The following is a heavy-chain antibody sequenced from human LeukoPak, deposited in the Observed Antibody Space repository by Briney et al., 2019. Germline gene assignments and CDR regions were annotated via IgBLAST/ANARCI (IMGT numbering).Heavy chain of an antibody. CDR1: GFNLASYM. D-gene: IGHD3-10*01. J-gene: IGHJ4*02. CDR2: ISSTGSYI. CDR3: AKDYSFGVPFTMVRGAPLDY. Sequence: PGGSLRLPCAASGFNLASYMVNWVRQAPGKGLEWVSSISSTGSYIYYADSVKGRFTISRGNAGNVFYLQMDSRRAEDTAVYYCAKDYSFGVPFTMVRGAPLDYWGQGTLVTVSS. V-gene: IGHV3-21*04.